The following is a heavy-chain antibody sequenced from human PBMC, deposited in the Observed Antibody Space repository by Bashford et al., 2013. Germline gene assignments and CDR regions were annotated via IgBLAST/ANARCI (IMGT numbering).Heavy chain of an antibody. D-gene: IGHD4-23*01. Sequence: PSVKVSCKASGYTFTSYGISWVRQALDKGLSGWGWISAYNGNTNYAQKLQGRSHHDPQTPSTSTAYMELRSLRSDDTAVYYCARDRWSHWAQGTMVT. J-gene: IGHJ3*01. CDR2: ISAYNGNT. V-gene: IGHV1-18*01. CDR1: GYTFTSYG. CDR3: ARDRWSH.